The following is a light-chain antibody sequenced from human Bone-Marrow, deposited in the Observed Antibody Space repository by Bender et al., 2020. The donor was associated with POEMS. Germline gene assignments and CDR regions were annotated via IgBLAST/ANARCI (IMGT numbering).Light chain of an antibody. CDR1: SSDVGSYHL. V-gene: IGLV2-14*02. Sequence: QSALTQPASVSGSPGQSITISCSGTSSDVGSYHLVSWYQQHPGRAPKLIIYEVTKRPSGVSNRFSGSKSGNTASLTISGLQAEDEADYYCSSYTRSSIVVFGGGTKLTVL. CDR3: SSYTRSSIVV. J-gene: IGLJ2*01. CDR2: EVT.